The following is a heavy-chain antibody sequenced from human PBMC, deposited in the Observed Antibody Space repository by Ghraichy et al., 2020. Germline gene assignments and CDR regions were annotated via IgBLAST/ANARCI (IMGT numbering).Heavy chain of an antibody. D-gene: IGHD2-15*01. J-gene: IGHJ6*03. V-gene: IGHV3-20*04. CDR2: INWNGGST. CDR1: GFTFDDYG. Sequence: GESLRLSCAASGFTFDDYGMSWVRQAPGKGLEWVSGINWNGGSTGYADSVKGRFTISRDNAKNSLYLQMNSLRAEDTALYYCARDGGGRRDIVPYYYMDVWGKGTTVTVSS. CDR3: ARDGGGRRDIVPYYYMDV.